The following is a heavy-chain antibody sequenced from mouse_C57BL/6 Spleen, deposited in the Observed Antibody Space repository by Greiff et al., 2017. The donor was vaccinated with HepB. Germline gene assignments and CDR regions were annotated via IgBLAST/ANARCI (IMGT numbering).Heavy chain of an antibody. J-gene: IGHJ3*01. D-gene: IGHD1-1*01. V-gene: IGHV1-82*01. CDR2: IYPGDGDT. CDR3: AREGITTVVATPFAY. Sequence: QVQLQHSGPELVKPGASVKISCKASGYAFSSSWMNWVKQRPGKGLEWIGRIYPGDGDTNYNGKFKGKATLTADKSPSTAYMQLSSLTSEDSAVYFCAREGITTVVATPFAYWGQGTLVTVSA. CDR1: GYAFSSSW.